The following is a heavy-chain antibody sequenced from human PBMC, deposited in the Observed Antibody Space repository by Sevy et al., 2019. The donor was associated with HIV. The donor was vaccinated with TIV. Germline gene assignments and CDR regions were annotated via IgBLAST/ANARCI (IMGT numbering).Heavy chain of an antibody. CDR2: VYDSGNS. CDR3: ARGGGIYYDSRGFHPQYYFDS. J-gene: IGHJ4*02. D-gene: IGHD3-22*01. V-gene: IGHV4-59*01. Sequence: SETLSLTCAVSGGSINSFFWSWIRQSPGKGLEWIGYVYDSGNSEYNPSPRGRVTISVDTSKKQFSLKLSSVTAADTAVYYCARGGGIYYDSRGFHPQYYFDSWGQGTLVTVSS. CDR1: GGSINSFF.